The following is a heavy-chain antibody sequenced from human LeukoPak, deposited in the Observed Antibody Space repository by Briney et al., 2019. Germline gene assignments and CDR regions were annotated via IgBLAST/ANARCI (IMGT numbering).Heavy chain of an antibody. J-gene: IGHJ5*02. Sequence: TPSQTLSLTCTVSGGSISSGSYYWSWIRQPAGKGLEWIGRIYTSGSTNSNPSLKSRVTISVDTSKNQFSLQLSSVTAADTAVYYCAREPRQDFWSGSRFVPWGQGTLVTVSS. D-gene: IGHD3-3*01. CDR3: AREPRQDFWSGSRFVP. CDR2: IYTSGST. V-gene: IGHV4-61*02. CDR1: GGSISSGSYY.